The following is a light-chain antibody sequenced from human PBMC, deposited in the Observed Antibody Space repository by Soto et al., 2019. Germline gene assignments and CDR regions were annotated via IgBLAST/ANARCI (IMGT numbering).Light chain of an antibody. CDR1: NSNIGSNS. CDR3: AAWDNSLSGRV. J-gene: IGLJ2*01. Sequence: QSVLTQPPSASGTPGQRVTISCSGSNSNIGSNSVNWYRHLPGTAPKLLVFSDDQRPSGGPDRFSGSKSGPSASLAISGLQSEDEADYYCAAWDNSLSGRVFGGGTKLTVL. V-gene: IGLV1-44*01. CDR2: SDD.